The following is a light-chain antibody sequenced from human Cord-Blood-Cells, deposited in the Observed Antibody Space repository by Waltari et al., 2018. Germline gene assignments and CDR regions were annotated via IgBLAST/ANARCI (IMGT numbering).Light chain of an antibody. CDR1: SNNVGNQG. CDR2: RNN. CDR3: SAWDSSLGAWV. V-gene: IGLV10-54*01. Sequence: QAGLTQPPSVSKGLRQTATLTCTGNSNNVGNQGAAWLQQHKGHPPKLLSYRNNNRASGISERISASRSGNTGSLTITRLHAEDEADYYCSAWDSSLGAWVYGGGTKLTVL. J-gene: IGLJ3*02.